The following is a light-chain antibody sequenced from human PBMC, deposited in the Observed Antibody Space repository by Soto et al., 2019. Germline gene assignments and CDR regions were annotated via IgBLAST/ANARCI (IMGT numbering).Light chain of an antibody. CDR2: EVS. CDR3: SSYTGISTLDVV. CDR1: SSDVGGYNY. V-gene: IGLV2-14*01. J-gene: IGLJ2*01. Sequence: QSALTQPASVSGSPGQSITISCTGTSSDVGGYNYVSWYQQHPGKAPKLVISEVSNRPSGISYRFSGSKSGNTASLSISGLQAEDEADYYCSSYTGISTLDVVFGGGTKVTVL.